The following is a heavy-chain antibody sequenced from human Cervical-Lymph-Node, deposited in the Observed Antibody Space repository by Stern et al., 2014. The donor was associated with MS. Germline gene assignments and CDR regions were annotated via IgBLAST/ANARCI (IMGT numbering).Heavy chain of an antibody. D-gene: IGHD5-24*01. CDR1: GFTFRSYG. Sequence: VQLVESGGGVVQPGTSLRLSCAASGFTFRSYGLHWVRQAPGKGLEWVVLVWYDGSTAYYRNSVKGRFTISRDNSNNTLFLQMNSLTAEDTAVYYCARGHIPYAYNYLFDYWGQGTLVTVSS. CDR3: ARGHIPYAYNYLFDY. V-gene: IGHV3-33*01. J-gene: IGHJ4*02. CDR2: VWYDGSTA.